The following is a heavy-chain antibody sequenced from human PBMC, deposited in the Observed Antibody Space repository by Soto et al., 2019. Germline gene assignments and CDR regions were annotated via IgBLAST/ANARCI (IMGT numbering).Heavy chain of an antibody. Sequence: QVQLQQWGAGLLKPSETLSLTCTVNGGSLTGYYWSWIRQPPGKGLEWIGEVKDGGSTNYSPSLRGRLSISADTSKNPVSLRLNSVTAADTAVYFCARGQEGIVATHWDQGALVTVSS. CDR1: GGSLTGYY. D-gene: IGHD5-12*01. CDR3: ARGQEGIVATH. V-gene: IGHV4-34*01. CDR2: VKDGGST. J-gene: IGHJ4*02.